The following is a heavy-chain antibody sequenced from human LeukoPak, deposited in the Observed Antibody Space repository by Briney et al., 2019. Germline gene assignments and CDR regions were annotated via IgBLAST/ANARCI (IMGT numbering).Heavy chain of an antibody. Sequence: GGSLILSCAASGFTFSTYWMSWVRQAPGKGLEWVANINQDGSEKNYVDSVKGRFTISRDSAKNSLGLQMNSLRAEDTAVYYCGRDMDVWGQGTTVTVSS. CDR3: GRDMDV. J-gene: IGHJ6*02. V-gene: IGHV3-7*04. CDR2: INQDGSEK. CDR1: GFTFSTYW.